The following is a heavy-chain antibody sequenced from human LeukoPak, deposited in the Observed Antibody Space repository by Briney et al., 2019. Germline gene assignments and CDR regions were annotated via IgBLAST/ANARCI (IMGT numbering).Heavy chain of an antibody. CDR2: ISAYNGNT. D-gene: IGHD3-10*01. J-gene: IGHJ5*02. CDR1: GYTFTSYG. V-gene: IGHV1-18*01. Sequence: AASVTVSCTASGYTFTSYGISWVRQAPGQGLEWMGWISAYNGNTNYAQKLQGRVTMTTDTSTSTAYMELRSLRSDDTAVYYCARGQSRGNWFDPWGQGTLVTVSS. CDR3: ARGQSRGNWFDP.